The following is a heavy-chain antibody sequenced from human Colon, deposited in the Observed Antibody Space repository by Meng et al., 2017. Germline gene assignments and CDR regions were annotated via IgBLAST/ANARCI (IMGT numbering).Heavy chain of an antibody. D-gene: IGHD3-22*01. CDR1: GYTFTSYG. Sequence: ASVKVSCMASGYTFTSYGISWVRQTPGQGVEWMGWMSGYNSNTRYAQNLQDRVTMTTATATSTAYMELRRLRSNDTAVYYCARAAYYGSSGLHSIGYWGQGTLVTVSS. CDR3: ARAAYYGSSGLHSIGY. J-gene: IGHJ4*02. CDR2: MSGYNSNT. V-gene: IGHV1-18*01.